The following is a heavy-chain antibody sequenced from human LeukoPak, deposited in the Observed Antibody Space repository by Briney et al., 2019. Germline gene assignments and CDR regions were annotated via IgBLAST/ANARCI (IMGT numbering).Heavy chain of an antibody. CDR3: ARHLSWSGYPKVDY. V-gene: IGHV4-39*01. J-gene: IGHJ4*02. CDR2: IYYSGST. D-gene: IGHD3-3*01. Sequence: KPSETLSLTCTVSGASISSSSYYWGWIRQPPGKGLEWIGSIYYSGSTYYNPSLKSRVTISLDTSKNQFSPRLMSATAADTAVYYCARHLSWSGYPKVDYWGQGTLVTVSS. CDR1: GASISSSSYY.